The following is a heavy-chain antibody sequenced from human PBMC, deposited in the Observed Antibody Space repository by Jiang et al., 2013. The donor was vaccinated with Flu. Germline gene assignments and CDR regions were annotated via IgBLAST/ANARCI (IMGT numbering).Heavy chain of an antibody. V-gene: IGHV2-70*11. CDR1: GFSLSTSGMC. J-gene: IGHJ4*02. D-gene: IGHD3-22*01. Sequence: KPTQTLTLTCTFSGFSLSTSGMCVSWIRQPPGKALEWLARIDWDDDKYYSTSLKTRLTISKDTSKNQVVLTMTNMDPVDTATYYCARTPLDSSGYYYFDYWGQGTLVTVSS. CDR2: IDWDDDK. CDR3: ARTPLDSSGYYYFDY.